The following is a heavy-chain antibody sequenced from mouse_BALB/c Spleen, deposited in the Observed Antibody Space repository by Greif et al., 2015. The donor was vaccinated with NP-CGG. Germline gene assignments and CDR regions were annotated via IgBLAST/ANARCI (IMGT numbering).Heavy chain of an antibody. CDR3: AREEWLRNFDY. J-gene: IGHJ2*01. CDR2: IDPSDSET. Sequence: QVQLQQSGAELVKPGAPVKLSCKASGYTFTSYWMNWVKQRPGRGLEWIGRIDPSDSETHYNQKFKDKATLTVDKSSSTAYIQLSSLTSEDSAVYYCAREEWLRNFDYWGQGTTLTVSS. CDR1: GYTFTSYW. D-gene: IGHD2-2*01. V-gene: IGHV1-69*02.